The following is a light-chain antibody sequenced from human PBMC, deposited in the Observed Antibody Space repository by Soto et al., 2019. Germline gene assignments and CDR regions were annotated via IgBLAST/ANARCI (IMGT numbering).Light chain of an antibody. CDR2: AAS. J-gene: IGKJ3*01. V-gene: IGKV1-17*01. CDR1: QGISAF. Sequence: DIKMTQSPTSLSASVGDRVTITCRASQGISAFLAWFQQKPGKAPKRLIYAASSLESGVPSRFSGSGSGTEFTLTSSSLQPEDFATYYCLQHNTFPFTFGPGTKVDIK. CDR3: LQHNTFPFT.